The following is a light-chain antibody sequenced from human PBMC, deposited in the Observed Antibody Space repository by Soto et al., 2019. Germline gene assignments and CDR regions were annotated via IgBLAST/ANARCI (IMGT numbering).Light chain of an antibody. CDR2: SSD. J-gene: IGLJ3*02. CDR3: ATWDDRLNGWV. CDR1: PSSIGSNS. Sequence: QSVLTQPPSASGTPGQRVTISCSGSPSSIGSNSVNWYQQVPGAAPKLLIYSSDQRPSGVPDRFSGSKSGTSASLAISALRSDDEADYYCATWDDRLNGWVFGGGTKLTVL. V-gene: IGLV1-44*01.